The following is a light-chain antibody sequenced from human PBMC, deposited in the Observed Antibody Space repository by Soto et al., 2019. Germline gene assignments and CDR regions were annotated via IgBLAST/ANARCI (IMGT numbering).Light chain of an antibody. CDR2: DAS. V-gene: IGKV3-11*01. CDR3: QQRRYWPVT. J-gene: IGKJ1*01. Sequence: EIVLTQSPAILSMSPGERATLSCRASQSVSSYFAWYHQKPGQAPRLLIYDASNRATGVPARFSGSGSGTDFTLTICSLEPEDFAVYYCQQRRYWPVTFGQGTKVEIK. CDR1: QSVSSY.